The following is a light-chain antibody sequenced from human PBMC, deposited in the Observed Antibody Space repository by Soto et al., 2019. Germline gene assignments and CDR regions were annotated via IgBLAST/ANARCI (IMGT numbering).Light chain of an antibody. J-gene: IGKJ2*01. Sequence: EIVLTQSPGTLSLSPGERATLSCRASQSVNNNYLAWYQQKPGQAPRLLIYGASTRATGISDRFSGSGSGTDFTLTISRLEPEDVGVFYCQHYNNWPPYTFGQGTKLEIK. CDR3: QHYNNWPPYT. V-gene: IGKV3-20*01. CDR1: QSVNNNY. CDR2: GAS.